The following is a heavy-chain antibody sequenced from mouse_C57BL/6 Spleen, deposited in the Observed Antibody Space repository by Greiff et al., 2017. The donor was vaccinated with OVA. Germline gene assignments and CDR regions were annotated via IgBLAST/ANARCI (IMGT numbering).Heavy chain of an antibody. CDR2: INPGSGGT. CDR3: ARGTMITTDYFDY. J-gene: IGHJ2*01. V-gene: IGHV1-54*01. Sequence: QVQLQQSGAELVRPGTSVKVSCKASGYAFTNYLIDWVKQRPGQGLAWIGVINPGSGGTNYNEKFKGKATLTADKSSSTAYMQLSSLTSEDSAVYFCARGTMITTDYFDYWGQGTTLTVSS. CDR1: GYAFTNYL. D-gene: IGHD2-4*01.